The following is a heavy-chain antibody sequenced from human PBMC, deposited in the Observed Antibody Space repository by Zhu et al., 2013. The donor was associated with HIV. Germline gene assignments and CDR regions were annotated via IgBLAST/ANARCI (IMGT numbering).Heavy chain of an antibody. D-gene: IGHD2-21*02. CDR3: ARAAGYGGNSGFDY. CDR1: GFSFSSYS. Sequence: EVQLVESGGGVVQPGRSLRVSCAASGFSFSSYSMNWVRQAPGKGLEWVSSISSSSSYIYYADSVKGRFTISRDNAKNSLYLQMNSLRAEDTAVYYCARAAGYGGNSGFDYWGQGTLVTVSS. J-gene: IGHJ4*02. CDR2: ISSSSSYI. V-gene: IGHV3-21*01.